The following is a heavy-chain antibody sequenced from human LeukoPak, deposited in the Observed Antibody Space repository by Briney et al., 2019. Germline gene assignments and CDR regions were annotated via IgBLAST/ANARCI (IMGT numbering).Heavy chain of an antibody. J-gene: IGHJ3*02. CDR1: GGTFSSYA. Sequence: SVKVSCKASGGTFSSYAISWVRQAPGQGLEWVGGIIPIFGTANYAQKFQGRVTITADKSTSTAYMELSSLRSEDTAVYYCARGHTVTRADDAFDIWGQGTMVTVSS. CDR3: ARGHTVTRADDAFDI. D-gene: IGHD4-17*01. CDR2: IIPIFGTA. V-gene: IGHV1-69*06.